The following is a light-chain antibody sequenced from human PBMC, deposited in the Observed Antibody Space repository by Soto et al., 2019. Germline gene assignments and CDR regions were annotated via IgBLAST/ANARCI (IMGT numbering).Light chain of an antibody. Sequence: EIVMTQSPATLSVSPGERATLSCRASQSVSSNLAWYQQKPGQAPRLLIYGASTRATGTPDRLSGSGSGTDFTLPIRRLEPDDFAVYYCQQYGSPWTFGQGTKVDIK. CDR1: QSVSSN. J-gene: IGKJ1*01. CDR2: GAS. CDR3: QQYGSPWT. V-gene: IGKV3-15*01.